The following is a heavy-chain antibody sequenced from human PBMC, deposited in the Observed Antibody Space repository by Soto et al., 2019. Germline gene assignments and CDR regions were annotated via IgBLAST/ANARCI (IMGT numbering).Heavy chain of an antibody. V-gene: IGHV3-64*01. CDR3: AITYDDFEV. D-gene: IGHD3-3*01. J-gene: IGHJ6*04. CDR2: VSRNGINT. CDR1: GFSFSSYD. Sequence: EEQLVQSGGGLVQPGGSLRLSCAASGFSFSSYDLFWVRQAPGKGLEYVSAVSRNGINTYYANSVKGRFTISRDNSKNIMYLPMGTLGAEDMAVYYCAITYDDFEVWGKGTTVIVSS.